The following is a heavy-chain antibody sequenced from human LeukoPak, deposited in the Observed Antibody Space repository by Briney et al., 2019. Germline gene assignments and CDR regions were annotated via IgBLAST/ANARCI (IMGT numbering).Heavy chain of an antibody. CDR3: TTDSAPWWLHY. V-gene: IGHV3-15*01. Sequence: GGSLRLSCSASGFTFSSYAMHWVRQAPGKGLEWVGRIKSKTDGGTTDYAAPVKGRFTISRDDSKNTLYLQMNSLKTEDTAVYYCTTDSAPWWLHYWGQGTLVTVSS. D-gene: IGHD5-12*01. CDR2: IKSKTDGGTT. J-gene: IGHJ4*02. CDR1: GFTFSSYA.